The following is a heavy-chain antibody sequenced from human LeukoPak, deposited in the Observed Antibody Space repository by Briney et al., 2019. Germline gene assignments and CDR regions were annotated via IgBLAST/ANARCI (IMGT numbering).Heavy chain of an antibody. V-gene: IGHV3-30*04. Sequence: GGSLRLSCAASGFTFSSYVMHWVRQAPGKGLEWVAIISYDGSNEYYADSVKGRFTISRDNSKNTLYLQMNSLRAADTAVYYCAKTSGYPYYFDYWGQGTLVTVSS. CDR1: GFTFSSYV. CDR2: ISYDGSNE. D-gene: IGHD3-22*01. CDR3: AKTSGYPYYFDY. J-gene: IGHJ4*02.